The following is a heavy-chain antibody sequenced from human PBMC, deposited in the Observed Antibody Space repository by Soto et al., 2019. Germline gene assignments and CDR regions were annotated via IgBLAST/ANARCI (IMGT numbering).Heavy chain of an antibody. CDR1: GGSFSGYY. J-gene: IGHJ4*02. CDR2: INHSGST. D-gene: IGHD5-12*01. CDR3: ARGKWLRSSFDY. Sequence: PSDTLSLTCAVYGGSFSGYYWSWIRQPPGKGLEWIGEINHSGSTNYNPSLKSRVTISVDTSKNQFSLKLSSVTAADTAVYYCARGKWLRSSFDYWGQGTLVTSPQ. V-gene: IGHV4-34*01.